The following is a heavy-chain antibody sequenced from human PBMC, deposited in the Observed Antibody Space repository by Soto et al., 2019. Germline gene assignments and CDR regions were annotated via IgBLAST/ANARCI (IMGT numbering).Heavy chain of an antibody. CDR3: ARHPELRAFPGAFDP. V-gene: IGHV5-51*01. D-gene: IGHD1-26*01. CDR1: GYSFTSYW. CDR2: IYPGDSDT. J-gene: IGHJ5*02. Sequence: PGESLKISCKGSGYSFTSYWIGWVRQMPGKGLEWVGIIYPGDSDTRYSPSFQGQVTISADKSISTAYLQWSSLKASDTAMYYCARHPELRAFPGAFDPWGQGTLVTVSS.